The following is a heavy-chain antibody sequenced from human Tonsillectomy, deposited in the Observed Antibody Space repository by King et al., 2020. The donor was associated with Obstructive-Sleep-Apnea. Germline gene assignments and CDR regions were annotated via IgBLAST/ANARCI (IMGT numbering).Heavy chain of an antibody. V-gene: IGHV1-8*01. CDR3: ARTLKQWLVLYSYYYGMDV. J-gene: IGHJ6*02. D-gene: IGHD6-19*01. CDR1: GYTFTSYD. Sequence: QLVQSGAEVKKPGASVKVSCKASGYTFTSYDINWVRQATGQGLEWMGWMNPNSGNTGYAQKFQGRVTMTRNTSVSTAYMELSSLRSEDTAVYYCARTLKQWLVLYSYYYGMDVWGQGTTVTVSS. CDR2: MNPNSGNT.